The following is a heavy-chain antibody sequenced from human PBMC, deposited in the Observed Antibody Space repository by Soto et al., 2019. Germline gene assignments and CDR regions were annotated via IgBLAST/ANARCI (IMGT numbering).Heavy chain of an antibody. CDR2: MNHSGST. Sequence: QVQLQQWGAGLLKPSETLSLTCAVYGGSFSGYYWSWIRQPPGRGLEWIGEMNHSGSTNYNPSLNRRVTPSVDATKNQFSTKLSSVTDADTAVYYCARGYSSSPYYYSSSGMDVWGQETTVTVSS. D-gene: IGHD6-13*01. CDR3: ARGYSSSPYYYSSSGMDV. J-gene: IGHJ6*02. V-gene: IGHV4-34*01. CDR1: GGSFSGYY.